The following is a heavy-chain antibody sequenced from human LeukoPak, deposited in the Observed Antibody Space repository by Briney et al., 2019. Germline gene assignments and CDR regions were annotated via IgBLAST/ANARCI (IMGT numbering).Heavy chain of an antibody. J-gene: IGHJ6*02. V-gene: IGHV3-48*04. CDR2: ISGSSSTV. CDR3: ARDHSSSGMDV. CDR1: GFTFNTYN. Sequence: PGGSLRLSCAASGFTFNTYNMNWVRQAPGKGLQWVSYISGSSSTVFYSDSVKGRFTISRDNAKNSLYLQMNSLRAEDTAVYYCARDHSSSGMDVWGQGTTVTVSS.